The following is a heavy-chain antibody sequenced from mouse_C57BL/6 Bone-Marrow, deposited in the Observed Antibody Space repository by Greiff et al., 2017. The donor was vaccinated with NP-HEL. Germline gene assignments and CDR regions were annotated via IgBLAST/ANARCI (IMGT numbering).Heavy chain of an antibody. CDR2: IWAGGNT. V-gene: IGHV2-9*02. Sequence: QVQLKESGPGLVAPSQSLSITCTVSGFSLTSYGVHWVRQPPGKGLEWLGVIWAGGNTNYNSALMSRLSISKDNSKSQVFLKMNSLQTDDTAMYYCARETYDYAMDYGGQGTSVTVSS. CDR3: ARETYDYAMDY. J-gene: IGHJ4*01. CDR1: GFSLTSYG. D-gene: IGHD2-4*01.